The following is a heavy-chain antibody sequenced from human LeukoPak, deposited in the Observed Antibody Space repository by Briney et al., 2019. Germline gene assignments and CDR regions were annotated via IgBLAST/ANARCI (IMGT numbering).Heavy chain of an antibody. CDR1: GGSFSGYY. Sequence: KPSETLSLTCAVYGGSFSGYYWSWIRQPPGKGLEWIGEINHSGSTNYNPSLKSRVTISVDTSKNQFSLKLSSVTAADTAVYYCARPGIAVAGTGFDYWGQGTLVTVSS. J-gene: IGHJ4*02. D-gene: IGHD6-19*01. V-gene: IGHV4-34*01. CDR2: INHSGST. CDR3: ARPGIAVAGTGFDY.